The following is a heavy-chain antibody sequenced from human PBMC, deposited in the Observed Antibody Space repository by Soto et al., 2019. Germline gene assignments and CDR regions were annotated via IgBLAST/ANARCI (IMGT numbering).Heavy chain of an antibody. CDR2: IYYSGNT. J-gene: IGHJ5*02. V-gene: IGHV4-39*01. CDR3: VRAEWLSDGWFDH. Sequence: XETLSLTCPVSGFSMSSSSYYWDWLRQPPGKGLEWIGSIYYSGNTYYNPSLKSRVTISVDTSKNQFSLKLSSVTAADTAVYYCVRAEWLSDGWFDHWRQGTLVTVSS. CDR1: GFSMSSSSYY. D-gene: IGHD3-3*01.